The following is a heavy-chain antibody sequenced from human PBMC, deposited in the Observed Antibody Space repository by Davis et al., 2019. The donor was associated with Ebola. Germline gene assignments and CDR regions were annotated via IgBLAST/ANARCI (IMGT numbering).Heavy chain of an antibody. D-gene: IGHD6-19*01. V-gene: IGHV3-30*02. Sequence: GESLKISCAASGFTFSSYGMHWVRQAPGKGLEWVAVIWYDGSNKYYADSVKGRFTISRDNSKNTLYLQMNSLRAEDTAVYYCAKDVLSSGWYEIMYYYYYGMDVWGQGTTVTVSS. CDR3: AKDVLSSGWYEIMYYYYYGMDV. CDR2: IWYDGSNK. CDR1: GFTFSSYG. J-gene: IGHJ6*02.